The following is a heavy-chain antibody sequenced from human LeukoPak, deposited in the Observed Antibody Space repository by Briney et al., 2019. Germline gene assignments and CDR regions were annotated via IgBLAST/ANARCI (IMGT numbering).Heavy chain of an antibody. CDR1: GFTVSSNY. V-gene: IGHV3-33*08. CDR2: IWYDGSNK. Sequence: GGSLRLFCAVSGFTVSSNYMSWVRQAPGKGLEWVAVIWYDGSNKYYADSVKGRFTISRDNSKNTLYLQMNSLRAEDTAVYYCARESQYYDSSGYYLGWFDPWGQGTLVTVSS. CDR3: ARESQYYDSSGYYLGWFDP. D-gene: IGHD3-22*01. J-gene: IGHJ5*02.